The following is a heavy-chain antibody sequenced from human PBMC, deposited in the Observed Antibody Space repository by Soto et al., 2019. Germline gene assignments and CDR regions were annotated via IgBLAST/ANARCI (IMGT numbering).Heavy chain of an antibody. V-gene: IGHV1-2*02. CDR1: VCTFNDFF. CDR3: AKDLRGYSNYFHP. CDR2: INPNSGDT. D-gene: IGHD1-7*01. Sequence: SGKVSWKTSVCTFNDFFLHWVREAPGQRLEWLGWINPNSGDTHYGQHFQGRVTLIADTSINTSYMQLSSLAPGDTAMYYCAKDLRGYSNYFHPWRQGILVTVPQ. J-gene: IGHJ5*02.